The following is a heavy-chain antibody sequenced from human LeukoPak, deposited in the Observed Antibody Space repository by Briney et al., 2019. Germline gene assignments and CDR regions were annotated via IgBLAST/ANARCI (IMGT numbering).Heavy chain of an antibody. Sequence: ASVKVSCKASGYTFTGYYMHWVRQAPGQGLEWMGWINPNSGGTNYAQKFQGRVTMTTDTSTSTAYMELRSLRSDDTAVYYCARVSSGSLTKYGMDVWGQGTTVTVSS. D-gene: IGHD6-19*01. CDR3: ARVSSGSLTKYGMDV. CDR1: GYTFTGYY. V-gene: IGHV1-2*02. CDR2: INPNSGGT. J-gene: IGHJ6*02.